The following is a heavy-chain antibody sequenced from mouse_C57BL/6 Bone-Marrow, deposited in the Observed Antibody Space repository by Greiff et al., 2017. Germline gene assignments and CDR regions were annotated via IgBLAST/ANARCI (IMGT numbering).Heavy chain of an antibody. V-gene: IGHV1-62-2*01. CDR2: FYPGSGSI. J-gene: IGHJ2*01. CDR1: GYIFTEYT. CDR3: ARHERYYDYEGYFDY. Sequence: QVQLQQSGAELVKPGASVKLSCKASGYIFTEYTIHWVKQRSGQGLEWIGCFYPGSGSIKYNERFKDKATLTADKSSNTVYMELSRLTSEDSAVYFCARHERYYDYEGYFDYWGQGTTLTVSS. D-gene: IGHD2-4*01.